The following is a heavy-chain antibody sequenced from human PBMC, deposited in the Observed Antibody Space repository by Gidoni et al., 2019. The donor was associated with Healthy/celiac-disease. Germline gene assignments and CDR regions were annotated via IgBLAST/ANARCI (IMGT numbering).Heavy chain of an antibody. CDR2: ISYDGSNK. V-gene: IGHV3-30*18. D-gene: IGHD6-6*01. Sequence: QVQLVESGGGVVQPGRSLRLSCAASGFTFSSYGMHWVRQAPGKGLEWVAVISYDGSNKYYADSVKGRFTISRDNSKNTLYLQMNSLRAEDTAVYYCAKDQGPEYDYYDYGMDVWGQGTTVTVSS. CDR3: AKDQGPEYDYYDYGMDV. CDR1: GFTFSSYG. J-gene: IGHJ6*02.